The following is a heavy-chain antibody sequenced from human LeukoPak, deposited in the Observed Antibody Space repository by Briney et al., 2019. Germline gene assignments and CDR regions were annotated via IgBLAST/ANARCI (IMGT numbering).Heavy chain of an antibody. Sequence: PGGSLRLSCAASGFTFSSYWMTWVRQTPGKGLEWVANIKEDGSEKYYVDSVKGRFTISRDNARNSLYLQMNSLRVEDTAVYYCAKDNRRHYTSGPNPDSLHWGQGALVTVSS. CDR2: IKEDGSEK. V-gene: IGHV3-7*03. CDR1: GFTFSSYW. CDR3: AKDNRRHYTSGPNPDSLH. J-gene: IGHJ4*02. D-gene: IGHD6-19*01.